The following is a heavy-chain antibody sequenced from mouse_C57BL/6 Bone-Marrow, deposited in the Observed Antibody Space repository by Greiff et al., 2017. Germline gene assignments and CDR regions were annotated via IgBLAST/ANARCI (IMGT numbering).Heavy chain of an antibody. J-gene: IGHJ4*01. Sequence: VQLQQPGAELVKPGASVKLSCKASGYTFTSYWMQWVKQRPGQGLEWIGEIDPSDSYTNYNQKFKGKATLTVDTSSSTAYMQLSSLTSEDSAVYYCARPFCDYYAVDYWGQGTSVTVSS. CDR3: ARPFCDYYAVDY. V-gene: IGHV1-50*01. CDR2: IDPSDSYT. CDR1: GYTFTSYW.